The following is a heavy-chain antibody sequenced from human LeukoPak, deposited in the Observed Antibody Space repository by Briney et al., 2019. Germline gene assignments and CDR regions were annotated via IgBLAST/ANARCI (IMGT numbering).Heavy chain of an antibody. V-gene: IGHV3-30*03. D-gene: IGHD3-22*01. CDR2: ISYDGSNK. CDR1: GFTFSSYG. J-gene: IGHJ4*02. Sequence: GGSLRLSCAASGFTFSSYGMHWVRQAPGKGLEWVAVISYDGSNKYYADAVKGRFTISRDNSKNTLYLQMNSLRAEDTAVYYCERYTYYYDSSGYPFDYWGQGTLVTVSS. CDR3: ERYTYYYDSSGYPFDY.